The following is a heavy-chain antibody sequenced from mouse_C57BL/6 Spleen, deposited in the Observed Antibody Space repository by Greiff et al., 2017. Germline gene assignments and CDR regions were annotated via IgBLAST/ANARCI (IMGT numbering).Heavy chain of an antibody. CDR3: ARGYYGSSPFDY. D-gene: IGHD1-1*01. CDR2: IDPSDSYT. V-gene: IGHV1-69*01. J-gene: IGHJ2*01. CDR1: GYTFTSYW. Sequence: VQLQQPGAELVMPGASVKLSCKASGYTFTSYWMHWVKQRPGQGLEWIGEIDPSDSYTNYNQKFKGKSTLTVDKSSNTAYMQLSSLTSEDSAVYYCARGYYGSSPFDYWGQGTTLTVSS.